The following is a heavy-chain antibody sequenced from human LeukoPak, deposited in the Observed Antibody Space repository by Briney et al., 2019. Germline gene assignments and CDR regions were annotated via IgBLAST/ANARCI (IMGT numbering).Heavy chain of an antibody. CDR2: IDPSDSYT. Sequence: GESLRISCKASGYSFTTYWISWVRQMPGKGLEWMGTIDPSDSYTNYSPSFRGHVTLSADKSISTAYLQWTSLKASDTAMYYCARHCSSTSCYLDVWGQGTTVTVCS. D-gene: IGHD2-2*01. J-gene: IGHJ6*02. CDR3: ARHCSSTSCYLDV. CDR1: GYSFTTYW. V-gene: IGHV5-10-1*01.